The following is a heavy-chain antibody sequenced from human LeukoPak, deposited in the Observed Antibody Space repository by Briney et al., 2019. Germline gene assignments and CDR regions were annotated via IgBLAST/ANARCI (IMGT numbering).Heavy chain of an antibody. CDR1: GFTFSGYA. CDR3: ARVIWSGYYQIDY. J-gene: IGHJ4*02. V-gene: IGHV3-48*01. D-gene: IGHD3-3*01. CDR2: IRSGGSIT. Sequence: GGSRRLSCAVSGFTFSGYAMSWVRQAPGKGLEWVSYIRSGGSITRYADYVKGRFTISRDNAKNSLYLQMNSLRAEDTAVYYCARVIWSGYYQIDYWGQGTLVTVSS.